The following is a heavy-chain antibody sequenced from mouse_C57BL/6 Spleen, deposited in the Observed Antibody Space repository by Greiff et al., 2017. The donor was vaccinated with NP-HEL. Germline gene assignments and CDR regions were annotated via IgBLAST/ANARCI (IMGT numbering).Heavy chain of an antibody. V-gene: IGHV1-82*01. CDR2: IYPGDGDT. D-gene: IGHD1-1*01. J-gene: IGHJ3*01. Sequence: VQLQESGPELVKPGASVKISCKASGYAFSSSWMNWVKQRPGKGLEWIGRIYPGDGDTNYNGKFKGKATLTADKSSSTAYMQLSSLTSEDSAVYFCARAESYYYGSSYRFAYWGQGTLVTVSA. CDR1: GYAFSSSW. CDR3: ARAESYYYGSSYRFAY.